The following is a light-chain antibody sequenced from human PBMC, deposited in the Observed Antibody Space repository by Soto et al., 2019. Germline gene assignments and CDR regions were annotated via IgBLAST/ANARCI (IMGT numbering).Light chain of an antibody. J-gene: IGKJ5*01. CDR1: QSVSSN. V-gene: IGKV3D-11*02. Sequence: EIVLTQSPVTLSLSPGERATLSCRASQSVSSNLAWYQQKPGQAPRLLIYGASTRATGIPARFSGSGSGTNFTLTISSLEPEDFAVYYCQQRRSWQVTFGQGTRLEIK. CDR2: GAS. CDR3: QQRRSWQVT.